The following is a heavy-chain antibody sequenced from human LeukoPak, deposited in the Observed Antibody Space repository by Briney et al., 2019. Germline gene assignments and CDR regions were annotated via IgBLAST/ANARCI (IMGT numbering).Heavy chain of an antibody. CDR3: AREGFWSSPRYYYYYGLDV. CDR1: GFTFSSYW. V-gene: IGHV3-7*01. D-gene: IGHD3-3*01. Sequence: GGSLRLSCAASGFTFSSYWMSWVRQAPGKGLEWVADIKQDGSEKYYVDSVKGRFTISRDSAKNSLYLHMNSLRAEDTAVYYCAREGFWSSPRYYYYYGLDVWGQGTTVTVSS. J-gene: IGHJ6*02. CDR2: IKQDGSEK.